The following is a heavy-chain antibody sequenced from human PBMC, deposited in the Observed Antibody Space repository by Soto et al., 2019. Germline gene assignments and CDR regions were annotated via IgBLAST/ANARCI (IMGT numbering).Heavy chain of an antibody. V-gene: IGHV4-31*03. Sequence: KPSETLSLTCTVSGGSISSGGYYWSWIRQHPGKGLEWIGYIYYSGSTYYNPSLKSRVNISVDTSKNQFSLKLSSVTAADTVLYYCARVGAATSFLGRWLAPWAQGTLVAVAS. J-gene: IGHJ5*02. CDR2: IYYSGST. CDR1: GGSISSGGYY. CDR3: ARVGAATSFLGRWLAP. D-gene: IGHD2-15*01.